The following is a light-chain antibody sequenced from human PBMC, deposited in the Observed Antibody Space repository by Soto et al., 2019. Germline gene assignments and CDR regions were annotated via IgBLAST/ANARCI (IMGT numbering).Light chain of an antibody. CDR2: AAS. Sequence: VMTQSPATLSVSPGERATLSCRASQSVSSNVAWYQLKPGQAPRLVIYAASTRATDVPATFSGSGSGTEFTLTISSLQSEDFAVYYGQQYNTGPPWTFGQETRVEIK. J-gene: IGKJ1*01. CDR1: QSVSSN. V-gene: IGKV3-15*01. CDR3: QQYNTGPPWT.